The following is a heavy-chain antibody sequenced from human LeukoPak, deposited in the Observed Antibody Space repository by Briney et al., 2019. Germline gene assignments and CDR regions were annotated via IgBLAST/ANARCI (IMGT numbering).Heavy chain of an antibody. J-gene: IGHJ4*02. V-gene: IGHV3-7*01. Sequence: GGSLRLSCAASGFTFSSYGMHWVRQAPGKGLEWVASINPDGNKKYSADSVKGRFTISRDNAENSLYLQMNSLRVEDTAFYYCARDLAYSRLDYWGQGMLVTVSS. CDR3: ARDLAYSRLDY. D-gene: IGHD5-18*01. CDR1: GFTFSSYG. CDR2: INPDGNKK.